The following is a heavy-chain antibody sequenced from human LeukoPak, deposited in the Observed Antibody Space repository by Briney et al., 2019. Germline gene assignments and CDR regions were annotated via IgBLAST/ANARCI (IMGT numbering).Heavy chain of an antibody. J-gene: IGHJ6*02. CDR3: ARDLAATIDGDYYGMDV. V-gene: IGHV4-31*03. CDR2: IYYSGST. D-gene: IGHD5-12*01. Sequence: SETLSLTCTVSGGSISSGGYYWSWIRQHPGKGLEWIGYIYYSGSTYYNPSLKSRVTISVDTSKNQFSLKLSSVTAADTVVYYCARDLAATIDGDYYGMDVWGQGTTVTVSS. CDR1: GGSISSGGYY.